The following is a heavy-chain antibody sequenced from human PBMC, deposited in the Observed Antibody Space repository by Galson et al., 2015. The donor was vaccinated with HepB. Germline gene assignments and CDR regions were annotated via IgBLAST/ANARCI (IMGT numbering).Heavy chain of an antibody. J-gene: IGHJ4*02. Sequence: SLRLSCAASGFTFSSYAMSWVRQAPGKGLEWVSAISGSGGSTYYADSVKGRFTTSRDNSKNTLYLQMNSLRAEDTAVYYCAKDLSPYYYDSSGYWDYWGQGTLVTVSS. CDR1: GFTFSSYA. V-gene: IGHV3-23*01. D-gene: IGHD3-22*01. CDR2: ISGSGGST. CDR3: AKDLSPYYYDSSGYWDY.